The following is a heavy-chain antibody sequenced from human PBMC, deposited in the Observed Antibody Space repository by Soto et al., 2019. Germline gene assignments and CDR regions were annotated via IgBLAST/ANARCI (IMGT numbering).Heavy chain of an antibody. V-gene: IGHV4-31*03. CDR2: IYYSGST. Sequence: PSETLSLTCTVSGGSISSGGYYWSWIRQHPGKGLEWIGYIYYSGSTYYNPSLKSRVTISVDTSKNQFSLKLSSVTAADTAVYYCARDRRVIAARPGTAFDIWGQGTMVTVSS. J-gene: IGHJ3*02. CDR1: GGSISSGGYY. CDR3: ARDRRVIAARPGTAFDI. D-gene: IGHD6-6*01.